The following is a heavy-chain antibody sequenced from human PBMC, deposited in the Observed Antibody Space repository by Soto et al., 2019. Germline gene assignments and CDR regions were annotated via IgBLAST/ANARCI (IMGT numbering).Heavy chain of an antibody. CDR2: INAGNGNT. J-gene: IGHJ6*04. CDR3: ASKNQVKYPQAKYSVMAV. V-gene: IGHV1-3*01. Sequence: ASVKVSCKASGYTFTSYAMHCVRQAPGQRLEWMGWINAGNGNTKYSQKFQGRVTITRDTSASTAYMELSSLRSEDTAVYYCASKNQVKYPQAKYSVMAVWVKGTTVPVSS. CDR1: GYTFTSYA. D-gene: IGHD2-21*01.